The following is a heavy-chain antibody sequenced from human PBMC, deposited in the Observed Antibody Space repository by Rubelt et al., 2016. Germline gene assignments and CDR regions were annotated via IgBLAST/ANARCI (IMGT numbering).Heavy chain of an antibody. D-gene: IGHD6-19*01. CDR2: IYYSGST. V-gene: IGHV4-61*05. J-gene: IGHJ5*02. CDR3: AGGEVAGGSNWFDP. CDR1: GNAISSGSY. Sequence: QVQLQESGPGLVKPSETLSLTCTVSGNAISSGSYWGWIRQPPGKGLEWIGYIYYSGSTNYNPPPKIAVSISVDKSQNQFSRKLCSVTAADTAVYYWAGGEVAGGSNWFDPWGQGTLVTVSS.